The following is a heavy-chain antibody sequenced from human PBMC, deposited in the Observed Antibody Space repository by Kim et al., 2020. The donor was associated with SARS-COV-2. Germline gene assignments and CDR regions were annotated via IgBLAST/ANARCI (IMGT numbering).Heavy chain of an antibody. D-gene: IGHD5-12*01. V-gene: IGHV3-9*01. Sequence: GYAESVKSRISRNRDNAKNSLYLKMNSLRAEDTGLYYCEKIEVATDNRDYWGQGTLVTVSS. CDR3: EKIEVATDNRDY. J-gene: IGHJ4*02.